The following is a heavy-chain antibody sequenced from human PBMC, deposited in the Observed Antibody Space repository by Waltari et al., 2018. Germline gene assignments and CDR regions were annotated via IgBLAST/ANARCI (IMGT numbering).Heavy chain of an antibody. CDR1: GFTFTTYA. V-gene: IGHV3-23*04. CDR3: AKDRNGDYYFDY. D-gene: IGHD4-17*01. Sequence: EVQLVESGGTLVQPGGSLRLSCAASGFTFTTYAMSWVRQAPGKGLEWVSAISGSGGSTNYADSVKGRFTISRDNSKNTLYLQMNSLRADDTAIYYCAKDRNGDYYFDYWGQGTLVTVSS. J-gene: IGHJ4*02. CDR2: ISGSGGST.